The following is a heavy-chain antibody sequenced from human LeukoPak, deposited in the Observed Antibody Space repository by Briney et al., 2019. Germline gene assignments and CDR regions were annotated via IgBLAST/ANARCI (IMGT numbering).Heavy chain of an antibody. CDR3: AKNYYDSSGYYYVYAFDI. CDR2: ISSSSDYI. D-gene: IGHD3-22*01. CDR1: GFTFSSYA. Sequence: GGSLRLSCAASGFTFSSYAMSWVRQAPGKGLEWVSSISSSSDYIYYADSVKGRFTISRDNSKNTLYLQMNSLRAEDTAVYYCAKNYYDSSGYYYVYAFDIWGQGTMVTVSS. J-gene: IGHJ3*02. V-gene: IGHV3-23*01.